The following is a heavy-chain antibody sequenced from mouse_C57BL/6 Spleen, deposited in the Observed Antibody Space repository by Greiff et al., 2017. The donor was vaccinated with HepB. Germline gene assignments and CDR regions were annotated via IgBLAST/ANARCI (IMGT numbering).Heavy chain of an antibody. Sequence: QVHVKQSGPGLVQPSQSLSITCTVSGFSFTSYGVHWVRQSPGKGLEWLGVIWRGGSTDYNAAFMSRLSITKDNSKSQVFFKMNSLQADDTAIYYCAKKEGYYGSSYAMDYWGQGTSVTVSS. CDR2: IWRGGST. D-gene: IGHD1-1*01. CDR1: GFSFTSYG. V-gene: IGHV2-5*01. CDR3: AKKEGYYGSSYAMDY. J-gene: IGHJ4*01.